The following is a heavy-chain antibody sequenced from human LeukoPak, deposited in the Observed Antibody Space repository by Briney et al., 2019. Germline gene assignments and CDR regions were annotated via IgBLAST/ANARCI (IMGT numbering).Heavy chain of an antibody. J-gene: IGHJ6*03. V-gene: IGHV5-51*01. D-gene: IGHD4-17*01. Sequence: GESLKISCKGSGYSFTSYWIGWVRQMPGKGLEWMGIIYPGDSDTRYSPSFQGQVTISADKSISTAYLQWSSLKASDTAMYYCARLTGDYSPDRGEFFYYYYYMDVWGKGTTVTISS. CDR3: ARLTGDYSPDRGEFFYYYYYMDV. CDR1: GYSFTSYW. CDR2: IYPGDSDT.